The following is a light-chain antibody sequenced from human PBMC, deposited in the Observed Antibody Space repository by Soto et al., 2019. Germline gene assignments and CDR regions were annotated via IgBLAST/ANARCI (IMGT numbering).Light chain of an antibody. CDR1: QSVNSD. CDR3: QQNNNWPRT. J-gene: IGKJ1*01. V-gene: IGKV3-15*01. Sequence: ETVMTQAAATLSVYPGERATLSCRASQSVNSDLAWYQKKPGQAPRLLIYGSSTRATGIPARFSGGGSGTEFTLTISSLQSEDFAAYYCQQNNNWPRTFGQGTKV. CDR2: GSS.